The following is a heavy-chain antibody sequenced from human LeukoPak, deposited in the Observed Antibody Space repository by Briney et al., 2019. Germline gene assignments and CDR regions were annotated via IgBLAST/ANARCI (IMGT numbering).Heavy chain of an antibody. V-gene: IGHV4-59*01. D-gene: IGHD6-6*01. J-gene: IGHJ6*03. Sequence: SETLSLTCTVSSGSISSYYWTWIRQSPGKGLEWIGFFHHSGSTNYNPSFKSRVTISADTSNNHFSLRLTSVTAADTAVYYCARDQRQLSQHYYYYMDVWGKGTTVTVSS. CDR3: ARDQRQLSQHYYYYMDV. CDR2: FHHSGST. CDR1: SGSISSYY.